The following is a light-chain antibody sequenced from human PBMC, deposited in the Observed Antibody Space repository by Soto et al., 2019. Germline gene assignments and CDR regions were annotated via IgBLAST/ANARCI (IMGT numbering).Light chain of an antibody. J-gene: IGKJ1*01. CDR2: KAS. CDR3: QQYHIYSGT. Sequence: DIQMTQSPSTLSASVGDRVTITCRASQTIDSWLAWYQQRPGKPPNLLIYKASTLASGVPSRFSGSGSGTEFTLTINSLQHDDFATYYCQQYHIYSGTFGQGTKVDI. V-gene: IGKV1-5*03. CDR1: QTIDSW.